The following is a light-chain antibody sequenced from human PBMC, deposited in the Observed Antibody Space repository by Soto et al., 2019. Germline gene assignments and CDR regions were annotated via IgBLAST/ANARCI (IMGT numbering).Light chain of an antibody. CDR3: QQYDTLPLT. Sequence: DIQMTQSPSSLSASVGDRVTITCQASQDISNYLNWYQQKPGKAPKFLIYDASNLETGVPSRFSGRGSGTRFTFTITSLQPEDIATYFCQQYDTLPLTFGGGTKLEIK. CDR1: QDISNY. J-gene: IGKJ4*01. V-gene: IGKV1-33*01. CDR2: DAS.